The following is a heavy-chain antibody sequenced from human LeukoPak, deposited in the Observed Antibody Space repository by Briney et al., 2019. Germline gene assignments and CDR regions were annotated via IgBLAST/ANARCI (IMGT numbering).Heavy chain of an antibody. CDR2: ISAYNGNT. J-gene: IGHJ6*02. CDR3: ARELLWFGELLYVGMDV. D-gene: IGHD3-10*01. V-gene: IGHV1-18*01. Sequence: GASVKVSCKASGYTFTSYGISWVRQAPGQGLEWMGWISAYNGNTNYAQKLQGRVTMTTDTSTSTAYMELSSLRSEDTAVYYCARELLWFGELLYVGMDVWGQGTTVTVSS. CDR1: GYTFTSYG.